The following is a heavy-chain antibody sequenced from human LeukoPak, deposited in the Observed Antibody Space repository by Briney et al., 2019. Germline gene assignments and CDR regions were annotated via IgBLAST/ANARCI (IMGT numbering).Heavy chain of an antibody. J-gene: IGHJ4*02. V-gene: IGHV3-30*04. CDR1: GFTFSSYA. CDR2: ISYDGSNK. D-gene: IGHD6-19*01. CDR3: ARAPWLVGDYFDY. Sequence: PGRSLRLSCAASGFTFSSYAMHWVRQAPGKGLVWVAVISYDGSNKYYADSVKGRFTISRDNSKNTLYLQMNSLRAEDTAVYYCARAPWLVGDYFDYWGQGTLVTVSS.